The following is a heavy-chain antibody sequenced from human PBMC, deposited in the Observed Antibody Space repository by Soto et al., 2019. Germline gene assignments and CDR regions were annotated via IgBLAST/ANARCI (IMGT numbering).Heavy chain of an antibody. CDR2: ISSSGSTI. J-gene: IGHJ3*02. V-gene: IGHV3-11*01. CDR1: GFTFSDYY. CDR3: ARDYSIFGVVPDAFDI. Sequence: GGSLRLSCAASGFTFSDYYMSWIRQAPGKGLEWVSYISSSGSTIYYADSVKGRFTISRDNAKNSLYLQMNSLRAEDTAVYYCARDYSIFGVVPDAFDIWGQGTMVTVSS. D-gene: IGHD3-3*01.